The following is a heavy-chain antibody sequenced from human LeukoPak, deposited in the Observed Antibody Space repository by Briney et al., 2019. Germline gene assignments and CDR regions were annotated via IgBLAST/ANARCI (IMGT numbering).Heavy chain of an antibody. CDR2: IYYSGST. CDR1: GGSVSSGSYY. D-gene: IGHD3-22*01. CDR3: ARGSDYYDSSGPEDRKYYFDY. J-gene: IGHJ4*02. V-gene: IGHV4-61*01. Sequence: SSETLSLTCTVSGGSVSSGSYYWSWIRQPPGKGLEWIGYIYYSGSTNYNPSLKSRVTISVDTSKNQFSLKLSSVTAADTAVYYCARGSDYYDSSGPEDRKYYFDYWGQGTLVTVSS.